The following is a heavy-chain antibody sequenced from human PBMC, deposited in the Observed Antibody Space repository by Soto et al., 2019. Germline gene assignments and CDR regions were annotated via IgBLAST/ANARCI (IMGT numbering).Heavy chain of an antibody. Sequence: ASVKVSCKASGYTFTSYDINWVRQATGQGLEWMGWMNPNSGNTGYAQKFQGRVTMTRNTSISTAYMELSSLRSEDTAVYYCARGCFRPQGGRVRFLDWSHWFAPWGQGTLVTVSS. J-gene: IGHJ5*02. V-gene: IGHV1-8*01. D-gene: IGHD3-3*01. CDR1: GYTFTSYD. CDR3: ARGCFRPQGGRVRFLDWSHWFAP. CDR2: MNPNSGNT.